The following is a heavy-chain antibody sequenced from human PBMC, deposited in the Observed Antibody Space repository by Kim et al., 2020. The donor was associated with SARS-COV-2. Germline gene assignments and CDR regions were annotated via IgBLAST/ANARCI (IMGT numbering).Heavy chain of an antibody. CDR1: GFSFSNYA. CDR3: AKENADGFSSSWYFDY. V-gene: IGHV3-23*01. J-gene: IGHJ4*02. CDR2: ISGSGLST. Sequence: GGSLRLSCAASGFSFSNYAMSWVRQAPGKGLEWVAVISGSGLSTYYADSVKGQFTISRDNSKNTLYLQMTSLRAEDTAVYYCAKENADGFSSSWYFDYWGQGTLVTVSS. D-gene: IGHD6-13*01.